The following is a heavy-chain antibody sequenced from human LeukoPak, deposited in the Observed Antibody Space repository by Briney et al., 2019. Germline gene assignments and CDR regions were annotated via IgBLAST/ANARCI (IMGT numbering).Heavy chain of an antibody. CDR3: ASGYCAGDCYYDY. D-gene: IGHD2-21*02. CDR2: INPSGGST. Sequence: EASVKVSCKASGYTFTSYFIHWVRQAPGQGLEWMGIINPSGGSTSYSQKFQGRVTMTRDTSTGTVYMELSSLRSEDTAVYFCASGYCAGDCYYDYWGQGTLVTVSS. V-gene: IGHV1-46*01. CDR1: GYTFTSYF. J-gene: IGHJ4*02.